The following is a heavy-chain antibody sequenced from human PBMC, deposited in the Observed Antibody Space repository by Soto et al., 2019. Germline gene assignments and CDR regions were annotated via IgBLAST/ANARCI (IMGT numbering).Heavy chain of an antibody. CDR3: ARVGYSYGHGNYYYYYGLDV. V-gene: IGHV1-3*01. CDR2: INAGNGNT. CDR1: GYTFNSHA. J-gene: IGHJ6*02. D-gene: IGHD5-18*01. Sequence: ASVKVSCKASGYTFNSHAIHWMRQAPGQRLEWMGWINAGNGNTYYSEKFKGRVSLTRDTVATTAYMELRSLTSDDTAVYYCARVGYSYGHGNYYYYYGLDVRAQRTTDPVSS.